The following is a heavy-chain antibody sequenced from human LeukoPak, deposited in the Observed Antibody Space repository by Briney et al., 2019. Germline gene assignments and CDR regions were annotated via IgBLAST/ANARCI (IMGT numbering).Heavy chain of an antibody. CDR3: ARAGALEWLLTYSFHY. CDR2: INIANGIT. D-gene: IGHD3-3*01. CDR1: GDTLTSYS. Sequence: GASVKVSCKAFGDTLTSYSLHWVRQAPGQRPAWMGWINIANGITKYSEKFQGGVTITRDRSTNTVYMELSSLGSEDTAIYYCARAGALEWLLTYSFHYWGQGTLVTVSS. J-gene: IGHJ4*02. V-gene: IGHV1-3*04.